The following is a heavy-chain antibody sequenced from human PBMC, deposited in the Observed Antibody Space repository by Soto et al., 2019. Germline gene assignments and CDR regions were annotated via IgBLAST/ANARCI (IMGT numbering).Heavy chain of an antibody. CDR1: VGSFSVYY. Sequence: SETLSLTCAFYVGSFSVYYWSWIRQPPGKGLEWIGEINHSGSTNYNPSLKSRVTISVDTSKNQFSLKLSSVTAADTAVYYCARSVMVRGVIRLYYGMDVWGQGTTVTVSS. V-gene: IGHV4-34*01. J-gene: IGHJ6*01. D-gene: IGHD3-10*01. CDR3: ARSVMVRGVIRLYYGMDV. CDR2: INHSGST.